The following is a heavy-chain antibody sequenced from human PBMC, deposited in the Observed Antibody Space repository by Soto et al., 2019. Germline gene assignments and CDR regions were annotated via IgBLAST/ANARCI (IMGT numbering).Heavy chain of an antibody. CDR1: GVTFSSYA. CDR3: ASYYDSSGRIFDY. V-gene: IGHV1-69*13. Sequence: SVKVSCKASGVTFSSYAISWVRQAPGQGLEWMGGIIPIFGTANYAQKFQGRVTITADESTSTAYMELSSLRSEDTAVYYCASYYDSSGRIFDYWGQGTLVTVSS. D-gene: IGHD3-22*01. J-gene: IGHJ4*02. CDR2: IIPIFGTA.